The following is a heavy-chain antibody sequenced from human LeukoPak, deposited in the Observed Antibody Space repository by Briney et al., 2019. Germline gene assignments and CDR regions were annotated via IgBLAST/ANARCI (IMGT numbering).Heavy chain of an antibody. CDR2: IYTSGST. V-gene: IGHV4-4*07. CDR3: ARDTLSRTRNYYYYMDV. CDR1: GGSISIYY. Sequence: SETLSLSCTVSGGSISIYYWSWIRQPAGKGLEWIGRIYTSGSTNYNPSLKSRVTMSVDTSKNQFSLKLSSVTAADTAVYYCARDTLSRTRNYYYYMDVWGKGTTVTISS. J-gene: IGHJ6*03.